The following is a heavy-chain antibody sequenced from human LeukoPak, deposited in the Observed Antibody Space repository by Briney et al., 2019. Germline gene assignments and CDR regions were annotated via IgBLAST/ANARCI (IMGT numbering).Heavy chain of an antibody. CDR3: ARDREQQLVPDY. CDR2: ISAYNGNT. J-gene: IGHJ4*02. CDR1: GYTFTSYG. V-gene: IGHV1-18*01. Sequence: ASVKVCCKASGYTFTSYGISWVRQAPGQGLEWMGWISAYNGNTNYAQKLQGRVTMTTDTSTSTAYMELSSLRSDDTAVYYCARDREQQLVPDYWGQGTLVTVSS. D-gene: IGHD6-13*01.